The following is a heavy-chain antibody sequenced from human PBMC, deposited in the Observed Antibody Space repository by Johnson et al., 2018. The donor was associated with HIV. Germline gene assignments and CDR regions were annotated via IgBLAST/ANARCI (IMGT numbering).Heavy chain of an antibody. D-gene: IGHD1-26*01. CDR1: GFTFSSYD. CDR3: ASLGGSYSLDI. CDR2: IGTAGDT. J-gene: IGHJ3*02. Sequence: VHLVESGGGLVQPGGSLRLSCAASGFTFSSYDMHWVRQTTGKGLEWVSAIGTAGDTYYPGSVKGRFTISRENAKNSLYLQMNSLRAEDTAVYYCASLGGSYSLDIWGQGTMVTVSS. V-gene: IGHV3-13*01.